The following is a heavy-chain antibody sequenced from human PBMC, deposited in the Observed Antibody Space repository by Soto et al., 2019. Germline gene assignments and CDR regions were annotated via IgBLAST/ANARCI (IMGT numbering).Heavy chain of an antibody. CDR3: ARGGYCSGGSCSYDAFDI. V-gene: IGHV3-13*01. CDR1: GFTFSSYD. Sequence: GGSLRLSCAASGFTFSSYDMHWVRQATGKGLEWVSAIGTAGDTYYPGSVKGRFTISRENAKNSLYLQMNSLRAGDTAVYYCARGGYCSGGSCSYDAFDIWGQGTMVTVSS. J-gene: IGHJ3*02. D-gene: IGHD2-15*01. CDR2: IGTAGDT.